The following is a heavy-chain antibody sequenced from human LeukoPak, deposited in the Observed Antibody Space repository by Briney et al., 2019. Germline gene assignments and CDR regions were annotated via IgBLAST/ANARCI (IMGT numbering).Heavy chain of an antibody. D-gene: IGHD3-10*01. CDR3: ARDRGDYYFDY. CDR1: GFIFSSYW. J-gene: IGHJ4*02. CDR2: LKQDGNEK. V-gene: IGHV3-7*04. Sequence: GGSLRLSCAASGFIFSSYWMTWVRQAPGKGLEWVANLKQDGNEKFYVDSVKGRFTISRDNAKNSLFLQMNSLRAEDTALYYCARDRGDYYFDYWGQGTLVTVSS.